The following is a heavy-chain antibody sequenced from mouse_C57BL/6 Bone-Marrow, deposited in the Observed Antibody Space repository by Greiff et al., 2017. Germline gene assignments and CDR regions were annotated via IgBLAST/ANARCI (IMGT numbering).Heavy chain of an antibody. V-gene: IGHV1-59*01. D-gene: IGHD2-12*01. J-gene: IGHJ3*01. CDR3: ARGELLRFAY. Sequence: QVQLKQSGAELVRPGTSVKLSCKASGYTFTSYWMHWVKQRPGQGLEWIGVIDPSDSYTNYNQKFKGKATLTVDPSSSPASMQLSSLTSEDSAVYYCARGELLRFAYWGQGTLVTVSA. CDR1: GYTFTSYW. CDR2: IDPSDSYT.